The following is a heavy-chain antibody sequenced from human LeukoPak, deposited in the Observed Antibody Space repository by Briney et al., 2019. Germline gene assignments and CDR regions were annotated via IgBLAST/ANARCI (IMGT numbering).Heavy chain of an antibody. CDR1: GFTFSSYW. CDR2: INSDGSST. CDR3: ASEPRYYYDSSGYYYFDY. D-gene: IGHD3-22*01. V-gene: IGHV3-74*01. Sequence: GGSLRLSCAASGFTFSSYWMHWVRQAPGKGLVWVSRINSDGSSTSYADSVKGPFTISRDKAKNTLYLQMNSLRAEDTAVYYCASEPRYYYDSSGYYYFDYWGQGTLVTVSS. J-gene: IGHJ4*02.